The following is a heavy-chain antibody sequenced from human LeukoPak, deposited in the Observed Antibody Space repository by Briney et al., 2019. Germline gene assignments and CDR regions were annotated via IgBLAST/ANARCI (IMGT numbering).Heavy chain of an antibody. CDR3: ARGRYESTRLSAYYYYYMDV. CDR1: GGSISSYY. V-gene: IGHV4-4*07. CDR2: IYTSGST. J-gene: IGHJ6*03. D-gene: IGHD1-14*01. Sequence: PSETLSLTCTVSGGSISSYYWSWIRQPAGKGLEWIGRIYTSGSTIYNPSLKSRVTMSVDTSKNQFSLKLSSVTAADTAVYHCARGRYESTRLSAYYYYYMDVWGKGTTVTVSS.